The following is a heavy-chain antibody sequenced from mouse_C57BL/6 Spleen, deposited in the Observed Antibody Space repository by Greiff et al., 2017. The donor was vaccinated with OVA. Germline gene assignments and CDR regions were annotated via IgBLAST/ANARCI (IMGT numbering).Heavy chain of an antibody. D-gene: IGHD3-3*01. CDR1: GYAFTNYL. CDR3: ARRGWGYAMDY. V-gene: IGHV1-54*01. J-gene: IGHJ4*01. CDR2: INPGSGGT. Sequence: QLQRQQSGAELVRPGTSVKVSCKASGYAFTNYLIEWVKQRPGQGLEWIGVINPGSGGTNYNEKFKGKATLTADKSSSTAYMQLSSLTSEDSAVYFCARRGWGYAMDYWGQGTSVTVSS.